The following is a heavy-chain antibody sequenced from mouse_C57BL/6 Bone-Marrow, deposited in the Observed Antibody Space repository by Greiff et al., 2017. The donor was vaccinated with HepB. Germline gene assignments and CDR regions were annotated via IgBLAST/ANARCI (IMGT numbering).Heavy chain of an antibody. CDR2: IRSKSNNYAT. Sequence: EVQWVESGGGLVQPKGSLKLSCAASGFSFNTYAMNWVRQAPGKGLEWVARIRSKSNNYATYYADSVKDRFTISRDDSESMLYLQMNNLKTEDTAIYYCVRHWGSGYFDVWGTGTTVTVSS. V-gene: IGHV10-1*01. CDR3: VRHWGSGYFDV. J-gene: IGHJ1*03. CDR1: GFSFNTYA. D-gene: IGHD1-1*02.